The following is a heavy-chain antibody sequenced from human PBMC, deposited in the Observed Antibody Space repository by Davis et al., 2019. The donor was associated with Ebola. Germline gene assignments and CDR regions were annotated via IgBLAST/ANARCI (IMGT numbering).Heavy chain of an antibody. J-gene: IGHJ4*02. D-gene: IGHD3-3*01. CDR2: ISTTINYM. Sequence: GESLKISCVDSGLSFSTYSMNWVRQAPGKGLEWVSSISTTINYMYYADSVKGRFTISRDNAKNLLYLQMNSLRAEDTAVYYCARGGGLYYDFWSGYYDYWGQGTLVIVSS. CDR3: ARGGGLYYDFWSGYYDY. V-gene: IGHV3-21*01. CDR1: GLSFSTYS.